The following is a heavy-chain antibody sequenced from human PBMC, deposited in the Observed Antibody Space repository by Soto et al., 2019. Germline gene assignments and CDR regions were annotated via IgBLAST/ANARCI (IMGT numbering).Heavy chain of an antibody. V-gene: IGHV3-23*01. CDR2: ISGSGGGK. CDR3: ARNWGIFDY. J-gene: IGHJ4*02. Sequence: EVPLLESGGGLVQPGGSLRLSCEASGFTFSTSAMSWVRQAPGKGLEWVSTISGSGGGKYYADSVNGRFTISGDNYKNTLFLQMNSRRAEDTALYYCARNWGIFDYWGQGTLVTVSS. D-gene: IGHD7-27*01. CDR1: GFTFSTSA.